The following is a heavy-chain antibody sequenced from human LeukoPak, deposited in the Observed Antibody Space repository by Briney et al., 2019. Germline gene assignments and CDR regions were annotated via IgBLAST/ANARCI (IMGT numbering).Heavy chain of an antibody. Sequence: SETLSLTCTASGGSISSSNYYWGWIRQPPGKGLEWIGTIYYSGRTYYNLSLKSRVTISADTSKNQFSLKLSSVTAADTAVYYCARGVEETDYWGQGTLVTVSS. J-gene: IGHJ4*02. V-gene: IGHV4-39*07. CDR3: ARGVEETDY. CDR2: IYYSGRT. CDR1: GGSISSSNYY. D-gene: IGHD3-3*01.